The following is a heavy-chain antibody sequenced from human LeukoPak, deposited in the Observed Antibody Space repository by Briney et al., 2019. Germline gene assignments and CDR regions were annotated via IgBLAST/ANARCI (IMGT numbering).Heavy chain of an antibody. CDR2: INHSGST. CDR3: ARSAEDIVVVVAATLDY. J-gene: IGHJ4*02. Sequence: SETLSLTCAVYGGSFSGYYWSWIRQSPGKGLEWIGEINHSGSTNYNPSLKSRVTISVDTSKNQFSLKLSSVTAADTAVYYCARSAEDIVVVVAATLDYWGQGTLVTVSS. CDR1: GGSFSGYY. V-gene: IGHV4-34*01. D-gene: IGHD2-15*01.